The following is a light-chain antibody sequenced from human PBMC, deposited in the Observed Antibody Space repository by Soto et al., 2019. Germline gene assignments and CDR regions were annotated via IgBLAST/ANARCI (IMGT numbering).Light chain of an antibody. V-gene: IGKV3-11*01. J-gene: IGKJ4*01. CDR1: QSISSH. Sequence: EIVLTQSPATLSLSPGERANLSCRASQSISSHLAWYQQKPGQAPRLLIYGASNRATGIPARFSGSGSGTDFTLTISSLEPEDFAVYYCQQRINWPLTFGGGTNVEIK. CDR3: QQRINWPLT. CDR2: GAS.